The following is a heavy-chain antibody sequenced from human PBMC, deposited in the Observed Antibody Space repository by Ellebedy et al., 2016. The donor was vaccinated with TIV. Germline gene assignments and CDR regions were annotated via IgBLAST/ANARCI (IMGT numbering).Heavy chain of an antibody. CDR1: GFTFSSYW. V-gene: IGHV3-7*01. CDR3: ARDGYYYGSGSYYNPQTFDY. CDR2: IKQDGSEK. J-gene: IGHJ4*02. D-gene: IGHD3-10*01. Sequence: GESLKISCAASGFTFSSYWMSWVRQAPGKGLEWVATIKQDGSEKYYVDSVKGRFTISRDNAKNSLYLQMNSLRAEDTAVYYCARDGYYYGSGSYYNPQTFDYWGQGTLVTVSS.